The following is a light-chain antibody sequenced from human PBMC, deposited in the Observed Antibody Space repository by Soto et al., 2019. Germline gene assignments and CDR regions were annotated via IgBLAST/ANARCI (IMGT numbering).Light chain of an antibody. CDR2: EVN. CDR3: SSYTTTNTYV. Sequence: QAASVSGSPGQSITISCTGTSSDVGGYNSVSWSQQEPGKAPKLLIYEVNNRFSGVSNRFSGSKSGNTASLTISGLLTEDEADYYCSSYTTTNTYVFGTGTKLTVL. J-gene: IGLJ1*01. V-gene: IGLV2-14*01. CDR1: SSDVGGYNS.